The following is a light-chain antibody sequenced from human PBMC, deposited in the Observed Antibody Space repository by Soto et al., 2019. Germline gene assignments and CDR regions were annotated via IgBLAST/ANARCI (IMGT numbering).Light chain of an antibody. CDR1: SSDVGGYNY. Sequence: QSALTQPAFVSGSTGQSITISCTGTSSDVGGYNYVSWYQQHPGKAPKLILYEVSNRPSGVSNRFSGSKSGNTDSLTISGLQAEDEADYYCNSYTSKSTGVFGPGTKLTVL. CDR2: EVS. J-gene: IGLJ1*01. CDR3: NSYTSKSTGV. V-gene: IGLV2-14*01.